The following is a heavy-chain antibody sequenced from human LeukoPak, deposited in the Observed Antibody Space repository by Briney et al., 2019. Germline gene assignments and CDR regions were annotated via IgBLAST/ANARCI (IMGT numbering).Heavy chain of an antibody. CDR3: ARADVRVTGYYFDY. J-gene: IGHJ4*02. V-gene: IGHV4-31*03. CDR1: GGSISSGGYY. Sequence: PSETLSLTCTVSGGSISSGGYYWSWIRQHQGKGLEWIGYIYYSGSTYYNPSLKSRVTISVDTSKNQFSLKLSSVTAADTAVYYCARADVRVTGYYFDYWGQGTLVTVSS. D-gene: IGHD3-9*01. CDR2: IYYSGST.